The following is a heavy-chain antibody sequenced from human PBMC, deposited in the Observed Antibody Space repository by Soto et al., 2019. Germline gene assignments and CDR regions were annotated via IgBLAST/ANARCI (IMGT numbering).Heavy chain of an antibody. Sequence: GGSLRLSCAASGFTFSSYSMNWVRQAPGKGLEWVSSISSSSSYIYYADSVKGRFTISRDNAKNSLYLQMNSLRAEDTAVYYCAREWSEVKPIEYWGQGALVTVSS. CDR2: ISSSSSYI. V-gene: IGHV3-21*01. D-gene: IGHD3-3*01. CDR1: GFTFSSYS. J-gene: IGHJ4*02. CDR3: AREWSEVKPIEY.